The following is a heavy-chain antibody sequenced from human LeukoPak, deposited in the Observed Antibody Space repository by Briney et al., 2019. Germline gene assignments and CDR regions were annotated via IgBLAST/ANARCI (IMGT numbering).Heavy chain of an antibody. J-gene: IGHJ5*02. D-gene: IGHD5-18*01. CDR2: IYYSGSA. CDR3: ARGRRGYSYGPIFDP. Sequence: SGTLSLTCTVSGGSISSSSYYWGWIRQPPGKGLEWIGSIYYSGSAYYNPSLKSRVTISEDTSKNQFSLKLSSVTAADTAVYYCARGRRGYSYGPIFDPWGQGTLVTVSS. V-gene: IGHV4-39*01. CDR1: GGSISSSSYY.